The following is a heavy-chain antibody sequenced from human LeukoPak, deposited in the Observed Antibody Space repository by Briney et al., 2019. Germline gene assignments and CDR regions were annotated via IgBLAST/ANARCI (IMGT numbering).Heavy chain of an antibody. CDR2: IEPDGSEG. Sequence: PGGSLRLSCAASGFTFSSSWMTWVRQAPGKGLEWVANIEPDGSEGSYVDSVKGRFTISRDNAKNSLFLQIISLRAEDTAVYYCARDRGYKSFDYWGQGALVTVSS. J-gene: IGHJ4*02. CDR3: ARDRGYKSFDY. D-gene: IGHD3-10*01. V-gene: IGHV3-7*04. CDR1: GFTFSSSW.